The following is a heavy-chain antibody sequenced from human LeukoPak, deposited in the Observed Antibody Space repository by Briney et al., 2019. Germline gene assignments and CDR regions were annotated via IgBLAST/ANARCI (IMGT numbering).Heavy chain of an antibody. V-gene: IGHV1-2*02. CDR2: ILPDGRDT. D-gene: IGHD3-10*01. J-gene: IGHJ4*02. CDR3: SGRYGTGPV. Sequence: ASVKVSCKASGYTFAAHHIHWVRQAPGQGLEWMGWILPDGRDTKYSQKFQDRMTLTTDTSTNTAYMELSRLKPDVTAIYYCSGRYGTGPVWGQGTLISASP. CDR1: GYTFAAHH.